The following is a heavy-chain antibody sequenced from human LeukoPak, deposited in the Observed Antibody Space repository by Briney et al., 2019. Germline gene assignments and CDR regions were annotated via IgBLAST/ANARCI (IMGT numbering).Heavy chain of an antibody. CDR3: ARDSPQLITIFGVVTLGWFDP. CDR2: INHSGST. D-gene: IGHD3-3*01. J-gene: IGHJ5*02. Sequence: SETLSLTCAVYGGSFSGYYWSWIRQPPGKGLEWIGEINHSGSTNYNPSLKSRVTISVDTSKNQFSLKLSSVTAADTAVYYCARDSPQLITIFGVVTLGWFDPWGQGTLVTVSS. CDR1: GGSFSGYY. V-gene: IGHV4-34*01.